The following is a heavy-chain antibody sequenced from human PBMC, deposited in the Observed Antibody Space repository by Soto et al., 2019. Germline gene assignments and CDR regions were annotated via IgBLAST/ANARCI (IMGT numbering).Heavy chain of an antibody. Sequence: QVQVVESGGGVVQPGRSLRLSCAVSGFTFSNYGMHWVRQAPGKGLEWVALISYDVNNKYYADSVKGRFTISRDNSKNTLFLQMNGLRAEDTAVYYCSKGGSKAGMDDWGQGTTVTVSS. CDR1: GFTFSNYG. D-gene: IGHD1-26*01. CDR2: ISYDVNNK. J-gene: IGHJ6*02. V-gene: IGHV3-30*18. CDR3: SKGGSKAGMDD.